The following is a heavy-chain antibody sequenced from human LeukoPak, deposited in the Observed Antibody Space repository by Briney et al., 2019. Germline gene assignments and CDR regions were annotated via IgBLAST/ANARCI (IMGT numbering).Heavy chain of an antibody. V-gene: IGHV4-61*01. D-gene: IGHD6-13*01. J-gene: IGHJ4*02. CDR3: ARGGYSSSWFDY. CDR2: IYYSGST. Sequence: SETLSLTCTVSGGSISSSSYYWSWIRQPPGKGLEWIGYIYYSGSTNYNPSLKSRVTISVDTSKNQFSLKLSSVTAADTAVYYCARGGYSSSWFDYWGQGTLVTVSS. CDR1: GGSISSSSYY.